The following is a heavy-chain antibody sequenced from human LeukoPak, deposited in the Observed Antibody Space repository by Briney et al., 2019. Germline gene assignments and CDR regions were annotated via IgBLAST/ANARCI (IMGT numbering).Heavy chain of an antibody. CDR3: AGVGLVVPAADLSNPSYNWFDP. J-gene: IGHJ5*02. V-gene: IGHV4-34*01. Sequence: SETLSLTCAVYGGSFSGYYWSWIRQPPGKGLEWIGEINHSGSTNYNPSLKSRVTISVDTSKNQFSRKLSAVTAADTAVYYCAGVGLVVPAADLSNPSYNWFDPWGQGTLVTVSS. D-gene: IGHD2-2*01. CDR1: GGSFSGYY. CDR2: INHSGST.